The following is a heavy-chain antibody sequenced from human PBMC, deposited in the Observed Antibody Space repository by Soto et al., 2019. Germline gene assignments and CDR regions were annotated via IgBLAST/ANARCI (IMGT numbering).Heavy chain of an antibody. CDR2: VSATAGTT. CDR1: GFTLSNYA. Sequence: GWSRRLSCAASGFTLSNYAMSWVRQAPGKGLEWVSLVSATAGTTYYTDSVKGRFTISRDNSRNTVYLQMNSLRADDTAVYYCAKDRLAGGFDYWGQGTLVTVSS. V-gene: IGHV3-23*01. J-gene: IGHJ4*02. CDR3: AKDRLAGGFDY. D-gene: IGHD3-16*01.